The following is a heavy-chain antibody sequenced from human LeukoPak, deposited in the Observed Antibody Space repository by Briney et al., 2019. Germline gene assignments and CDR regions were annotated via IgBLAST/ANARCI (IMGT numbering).Heavy chain of an antibody. CDR3: AKDRSVRTTANWFDP. CDR1: GFTFSSYG. D-gene: IGHD1-7*01. CDR2: ISYDGSNK. V-gene: IGHV3-30*18. Sequence: GGSLRLSCAASGFTFSSYGMHWVRQAPGKGLEWVAVISYDGSNKYYADSVKGRFTISRDNSKNTLYLQMNSLRAEDTAVYYCAKDRSVRTTANWFDPWGQGTLVTVSS. J-gene: IGHJ5*02.